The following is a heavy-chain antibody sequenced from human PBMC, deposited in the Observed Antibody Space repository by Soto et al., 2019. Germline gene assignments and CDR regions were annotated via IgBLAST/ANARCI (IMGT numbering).Heavy chain of an antibody. CDR1: GGSISSSNW. D-gene: IGHD5-18*01. Sequence: SETLSLTCAVSGGSISSSNWWSWVRQPPGKGLEWIGEIYHSGTTNCNPSLKSRVTISVDKSKNQFSLKLSSVTAADTAVYFCARVMDTAMVSGYYGMDVWGQGTTVTVSS. CDR2: IYHSGTT. J-gene: IGHJ6*02. V-gene: IGHV4-4*02. CDR3: ARVMDTAMVSGYYGMDV.